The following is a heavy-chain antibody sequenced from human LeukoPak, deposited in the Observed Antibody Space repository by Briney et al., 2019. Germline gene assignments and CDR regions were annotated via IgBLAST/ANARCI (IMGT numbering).Heavy chain of an antibody. CDR3: ARSGSTYYYGMDV. J-gene: IGHJ6*02. CDR2: IWYDGTDK. CDR1: GFTFSSYG. D-gene: IGHD3-10*01. Sequence: GGSLRLSCAASGFTFSSYGMHWVRQGPTKALEWVTLIWYDGTDKNYADSVKGRFTISRDNSKNTLYLQMNSLRAEYTAVYYCARSGSTYYYGMDVWGQGTTVTVSS. V-gene: IGHV3-33*01.